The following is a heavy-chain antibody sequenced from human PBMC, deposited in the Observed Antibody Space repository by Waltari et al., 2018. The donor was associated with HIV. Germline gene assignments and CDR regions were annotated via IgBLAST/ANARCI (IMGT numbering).Heavy chain of an antibody. CDR1: GGSFSDSH. D-gene: IGHD1-1*01. J-gene: IGHJ5*02. CDR3: AEEARNRIRQGGINGFDP. V-gene: IGHV4-34*02. Sequence: QVQLQQWGAGLLKASESLSLTCAVYGGSFSDSHWNGIRQSPGKGLEWIADINHSGRTPYNRSRKYRVPISVDTANNQCSLTVRAVTGADSGLYFCAEEARNRIRQGGINGFDPWGQGTSVTVLS. CDR2: INHSGRT.